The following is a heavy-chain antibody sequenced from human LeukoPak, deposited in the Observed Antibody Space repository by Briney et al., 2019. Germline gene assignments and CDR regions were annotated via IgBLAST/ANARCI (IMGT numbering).Heavy chain of an antibody. J-gene: IGHJ4*02. Sequence: PGGSLRLSCAASGFTFSSYGMHWVRQAPGKGVEWVAVIWYDGSNKYYADSVKGRFTISRDDSKNTLYLQMNSLRAEDTAVYYCARDGVGFDYWGQGTLVTVSS. D-gene: IGHD3-3*01. CDR3: ARDGVGFDY. CDR2: IWYDGSNK. V-gene: IGHV3-33*01. CDR1: GFTFSSYG.